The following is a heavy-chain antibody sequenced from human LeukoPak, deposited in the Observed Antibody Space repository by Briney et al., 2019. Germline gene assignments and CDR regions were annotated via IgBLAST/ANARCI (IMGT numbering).Heavy chain of an antibody. CDR1: GGSFSGYY. CDR3: ARPKNYYYYGMDV. Sequence: PSETLSLTCAVYGGSFSGYYWSWVRQPPGKGLEWIGEINHSGSTNYNPSLKSRGTISVDTSKNQFSLKLSSVTAADTAVYYCARPKNYYYYGMDVWGQGTTVTVSS. CDR2: INHSGST. V-gene: IGHV4-34*01. J-gene: IGHJ6*02.